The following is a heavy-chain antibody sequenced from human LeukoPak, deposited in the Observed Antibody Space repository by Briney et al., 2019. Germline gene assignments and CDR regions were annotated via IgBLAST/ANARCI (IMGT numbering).Heavy chain of an antibody. D-gene: IGHD2-2*02. V-gene: IGHV3-23*01. CDR1: GFTLSSYA. CDR2: ICGSGGSR. CDR3: AKDPWDIVVVPAAIPYDY. Sequence: GGSLRLSCAASGFTLSSYAMSCVPQAPGKGLEWVSAICGSGGSRYYADSVKGRFTISRDNSKNTLYLQMNSLRAEDTAVYYCAKDPWDIVVVPAAIPYDYWGQGTLVTVSS. J-gene: IGHJ4*02.